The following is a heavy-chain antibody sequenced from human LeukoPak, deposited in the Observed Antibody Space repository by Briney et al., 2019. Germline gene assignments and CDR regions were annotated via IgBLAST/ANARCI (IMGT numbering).Heavy chain of an antibody. CDR1: GFTFDDYA. J-gene: IGHJ3*02. D-gene: IGHD4-17*01. V-gene: IGHV3-9*01. Sequence: GRSLRLSCAASGFTFDDYAMHWARQAPGKGLEWVSGISWNSGSIGYADSVKGRFTISRDNAENSLYLQMNNLRAEDTALYYCAKDTAQDYGDYEGNAFDIWGQGTVVTVSS. CDR3: AKDTAQDYGDYEGNAFDI. CDR2: ISWNSGSI.